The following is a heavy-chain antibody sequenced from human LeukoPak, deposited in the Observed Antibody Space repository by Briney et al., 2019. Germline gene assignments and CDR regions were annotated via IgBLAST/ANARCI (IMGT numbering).Heavy chain of an antibody. D-gene: IGHD6-13*01. CDR2: INAYNDNT. V-gene: IGHV1-18*01. CDR1: DYTFTSYG. Sequence: ASVKVSCKASDYTFTSYGFSWVRQAPGQGLEWMGWINAYNDNTNYAQKLQGRVTMTTDTSTSTAYMELRSLRSDDTAVYYCARDSNRYSSSWYGYYYYYMDVWGKGTTVTVSS. CDR3: ARDSNRYSSSWYGYYYYYMDV. J-gene: IGHJ6*03.